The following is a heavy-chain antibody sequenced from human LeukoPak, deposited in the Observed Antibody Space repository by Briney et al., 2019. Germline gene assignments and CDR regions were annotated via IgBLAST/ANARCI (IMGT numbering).Heavy chain of an antibody. CDR1: GFTFSNFA. CDR3: AKLAVYDILSGYYKNWFDP. CDR2: VSGSGDTT. V-gene: IGHV3-23*01. D-gene: IGHD3-9*01. Sequence: GGSLRLSCAASGFTFSNFAMTWVRQAPGKGLEWVSGVSGSGDTTYYADSVRGRFTISRENSKNILYLQMNSLRAEDTALYFCAKLAVYDILSGYYKNWFDPWGQGTLVSV. J-gene: IGHJ5*02.